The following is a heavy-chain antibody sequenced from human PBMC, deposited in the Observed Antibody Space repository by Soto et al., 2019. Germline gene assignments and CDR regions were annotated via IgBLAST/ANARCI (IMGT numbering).Heavy chain of an antibody. CDR3: ASRLGFYYGSGSSPYYYYYGMDV. D-gene: IGHD3-10*01. CDR1: GGSISSSGYY. Sequence: PSETLSLNFTVSGGSISSSGYYWSWIHQHPGKGLKWIGYIYYSGSTYYNPSLKSRVTISVDTFKNQFSLKLSSVTAADTAVYYCASRLGFYYGSGSSPYYYYYGMDVWGQGTTVT. V-gene: IGHV4-31*03. J-gene: IGHJ6*02. CDR2: IYYSGST.